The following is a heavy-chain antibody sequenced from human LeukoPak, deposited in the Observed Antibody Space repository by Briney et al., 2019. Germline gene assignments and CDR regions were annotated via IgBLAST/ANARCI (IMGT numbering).Heavy chain of an antibody. Sequence: GGSLRLSCAASGFTVSSNYMSWVRQAPGKGLEWVSVIYSGGSTYYADSVKGRFTISRDNSKNTLYLQMNSLRAEDTAVYYCARHETGPYFDYWGQGTLVTVSS. D-gene: IGHD1-1*01. V-gene: IGHV3-66*04. CDR2: IYSGGST. J-gene: IGHJ4*02. CDR3: ARHETGPYFDY. CDR1: GFTVSSNY.